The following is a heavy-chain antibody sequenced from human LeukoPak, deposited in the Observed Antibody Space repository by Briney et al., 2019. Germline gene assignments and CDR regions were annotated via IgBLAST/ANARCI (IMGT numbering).Heavy chain of an antibody. CDR1: GFTFSNAW. D-gene: IGHD5-24*01. Sequence: GGSLRLSCAASGFTFSNAWMSWVRQAPGKGLEWVSAISGSGGSTYYADSVKGRFTISRDNSKNTLYLQMNSLRAEDTAVYYCAKDQRWLQLGVFDYWGQGTLVTVSS. CDR2: ISGSGGST. CDR3: AKDQRWLQLGVFDY. V-gene: IGHV3-23*01. J-gene: IGHJ4*02.